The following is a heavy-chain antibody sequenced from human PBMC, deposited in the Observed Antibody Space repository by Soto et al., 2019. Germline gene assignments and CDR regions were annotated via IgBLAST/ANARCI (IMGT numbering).Heavy chain of an antibody. Sequence: GESLKISCKGSGYSFTSYWISWVRQMPGKGLEWMGRIDPSDSYTNYSPSFQGHVTISADKSISTAYLQWSSLKASDTAMYYCARHAPNGHPYYIRSGYSWFDYSGQGTLVTGSS. V-gene: IGHV5-10-1*01. CDR3: ARHAPNGHPYYIRSGYSWFDY. CDR2: IDPSDSYT. J-gene: IGHJ4*02. D-gene: IGHD3-22*01. CDR1: GYSFTSYW.